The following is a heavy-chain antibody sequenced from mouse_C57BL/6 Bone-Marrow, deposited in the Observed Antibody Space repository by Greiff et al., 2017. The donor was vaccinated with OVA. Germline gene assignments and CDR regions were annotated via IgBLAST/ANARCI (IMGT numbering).Heavy chain of an antibody. CDR1: GFNIKNTY. CDR3: ARSLLLRSSWFAY. Sequence: VQLKESVAELVRPGASVKLSCTASGFNIKNTYMHWVKQRPEQGLEWIGRIDPANGNTKYAPKFQGKATITADTSSNTAYLQLSSLTSEDTAIYYCARSLLLRSSWFAYWGQGTLVTVSA. V-gene: IGHV14-3*01. D-gene: IGHD1-1*01. J-gene: IGHJ3*01. CDR2: IDPANGNT.